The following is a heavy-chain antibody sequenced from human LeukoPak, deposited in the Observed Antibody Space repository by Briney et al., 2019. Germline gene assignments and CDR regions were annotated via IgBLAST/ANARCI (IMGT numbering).Heavy chain of an antibody. Sequence: ASVKVSCKASGYTFTGYYMHWVRQAPGQGLEWMGWINPNSGGTNYAQKFQGRVTMTRDTSISTAYMELSRLRSDDTAVYYCARSAQLNRPVGVVVVVPDYWGQGTLVTVSS. V-gene: IGHV1-2*02. CDR1: GYTFTGYY. CDR3: ARSAQLNRPVGVVVVVPDY. CDR2: INPNSGGT. J-gene: IGHJ4*02. D-gene: IGHD2-15*01.